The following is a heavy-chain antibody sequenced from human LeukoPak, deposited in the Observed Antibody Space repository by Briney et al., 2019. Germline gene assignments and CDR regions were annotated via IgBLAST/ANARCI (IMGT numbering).Heavy chain of an antibody. CDR3: ARGGFAYYYDSSGYYYFDY. D-gene: IGHD3-22*01. J-gene: IGHJ4*02. CDR1: GGSISGYY. Sequence: PSETLSLTCTVSGGSISGYYWGWIRQPPGKRLEWIGYISYSGSANYNPSLKSRVTISVDTSKNQFSLKLSSVTAADTAVYYCARGGFAYYYDSSGYYYFDYWGQGTLVTVSS. CDR2: ISYSGSA. V-gene: IGHV4-59*01.